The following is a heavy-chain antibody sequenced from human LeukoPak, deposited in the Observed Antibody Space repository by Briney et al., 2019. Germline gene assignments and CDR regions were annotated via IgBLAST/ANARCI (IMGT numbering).Heavy chain of an antibody. CDR2: FDPEDGET. CDR1: GYTLTELS. D-gene: IGHD3-16*02. CDR3: ATAYYDYVWGSYRYDY. Sequence: ASVKVSCKVSGYTLTELSMHWVRQAPGKGLEWMGGFDPEDGETIYAQKFQGRVTMTEDTSTDTAYMELSSLRSEDTAVYYCATAYYDYVWGSYRYDYWGQGTLATVSS. J-gene: IGHJ4*02. V-gene: IGHV1-24*01.